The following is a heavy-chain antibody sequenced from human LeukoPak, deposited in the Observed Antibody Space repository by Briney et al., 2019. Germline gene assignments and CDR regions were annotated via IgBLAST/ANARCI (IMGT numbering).Heavy chain of an antibody. CDR2: INPSGGST. CDR1: GYTFTSYY. V-gene: IGHV1-46*01. Sequence: AASVKVSCKASGYTFTSYYMHWVRQAPGQGLEWMGIINPSGGSTSYAQKFQGRVTMTRDTSTSTVYMELSSLRSEDTAVYYCARVRLMVYAIGAFDIWGQGTMVTVSS. CDR3: ARVRLMVYAIGAFDI. J-gene: IGHJ3*02. D-gene: IGHD2-8*01.